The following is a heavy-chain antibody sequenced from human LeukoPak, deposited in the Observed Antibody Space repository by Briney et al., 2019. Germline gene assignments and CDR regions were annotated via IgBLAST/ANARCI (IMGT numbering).Heavy chain of an antibody. J-gene: IGHJ4*02. D-gene: IGHD5-24*01. CDR3: ASMRWLQSPFDY. V-gene: IGHV1-69*01. Sequence: SVKVSCKASGGTFSSYAISWVRQAPGQGLEWMGGIIPIFGTANYAQKFQGRVTITADESTSTAYMELSSLRSEDTAVYYCASMRWLQSPFDYWGQGTLVTVSS. CDR2: IIPIFGTA. CDR1: GGTFSSYA.